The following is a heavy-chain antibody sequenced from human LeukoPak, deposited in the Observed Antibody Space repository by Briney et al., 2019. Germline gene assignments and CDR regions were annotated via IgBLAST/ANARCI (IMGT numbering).Heavy chain of an antibody. CDR2: INHSGST. J-gene: IGHJ4*02. D-gene: IGHD2-15*01. CDR1: GGSISGSY. CDR3: ARGGGCSGGSCNGDY. Sequence: SETLSLTCTVSGGSISGSYWTWIRQPPGKGLEWIGEINHSGSTNYNPSLKSRVTISVDTSKNQFSLYLTSVTAADTAVYYCARGGGCSGGSCNGDYWGQGNLVTVSS. V-gene: IGHV4-34*01.